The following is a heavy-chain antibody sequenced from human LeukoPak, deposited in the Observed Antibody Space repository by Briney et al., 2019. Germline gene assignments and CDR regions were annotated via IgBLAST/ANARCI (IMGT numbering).Heavy chain of an antibody. CDR3: VREATGYSFADY. D-gene: IGHD1-26*01. Sequence: GGSLRLSCAASGFTFIIYGMHWVRQAPGKGLEWVAAISYDGTNKYYADSVKGRFTISRDNSKNTLYLQMNSLTAEDTAVYYCVREATGYSFADYWGQGTLVSVSS. CDR2: ISYDGTNK. V-gene: IGHV3-30*03. J-gene: IGHJ4*02. CDR1: GFTFIIYG.